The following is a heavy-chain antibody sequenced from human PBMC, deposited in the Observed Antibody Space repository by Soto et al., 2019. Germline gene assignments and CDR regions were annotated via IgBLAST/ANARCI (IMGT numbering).Heavy chain of an antibody. Sequence: EVQLVESGGGLVQPGGSLRVSCAASGFTVSTNYMSWVRQAPGKGLEWVSVIYSGGSTYYADSVKGRFTISRDNSKNTLYLQMNSLSAEDTGVYYCARDLDSTSHYGMDVCVQGTMVTVSS. D-gene: IGHD3-16*01. CDR2: IYSGGST. CDR3: ARDLDSTSHYGMDV. V-gene: IGHV3-66*01. CDR1: GFTVSTNY. J-gene: IGHJ6*02.